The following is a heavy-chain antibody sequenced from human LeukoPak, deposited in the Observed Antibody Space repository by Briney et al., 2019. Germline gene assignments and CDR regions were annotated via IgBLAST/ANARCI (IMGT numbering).Heavy chain of an antibody. Sequence: GGSLRLSCAASGFTFSRYGMSWVRQAPGKGLAWVSSISSSSSYIYYADSVKGRFTISRDNAKNSLYLQMNSLRAEDTAVYYCAREDGYSYGYYYYYYMDVWGKGTTVTISS. CDR3: AREDGYSYGYYYYYYMDV. V-gene: IGHV3-21*01. J-gene: IGHJ6*03. D-gene: IGHD5-18*01. CDR2: ISSSSSYI. CDR1: GFTFSRYG.